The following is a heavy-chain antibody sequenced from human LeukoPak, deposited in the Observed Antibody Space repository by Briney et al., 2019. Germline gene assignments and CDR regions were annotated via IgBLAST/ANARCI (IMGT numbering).Heavy chain of an antibody. CDR2: IEQDGGEK. J-gene: IGHJ4*02. D-gene: IGHD4-23*01. CDR1: GFTFSNYW. Sequence: GGSLRLSCAASGFTFSNYWMSWVRQAPGKGLEWVANIEQDGGEKNYVDSVKGRFTISRDNARNSLYLQMNSLRAEDTAVYYCARGRGYSTFDYWGQGTLVTVSS. CDR3: ARGRGYSTFDY. V-gene: IGHV3-7*01.